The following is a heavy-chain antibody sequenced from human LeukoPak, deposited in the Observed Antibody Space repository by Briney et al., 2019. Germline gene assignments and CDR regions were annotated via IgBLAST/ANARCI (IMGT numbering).Heavy chain of an antibody. CDR1: GYTFTNYS. CDR2: SSAYYGYT. CDR3: ATEHDLLTGYLRRPYYYYYGMDV. V-gene: IGHV1-18*01. J-gene: IGHJ6*02. Sequence: GASVKVSCKASGYTFTNYSISWVRQAPGQGLEWMGWSSAYYGYTNYAQKFQGRVTMTTDTSTNTAYMELRSLRSDDTAVYYCATEHDLLTGYLRRPYYYYYGMDVWGQGTTVTVSS. D-gene: IGHD3-9*01.